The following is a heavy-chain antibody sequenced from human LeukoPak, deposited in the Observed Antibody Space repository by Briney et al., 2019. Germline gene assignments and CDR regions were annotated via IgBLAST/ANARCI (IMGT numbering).Heavy chain of an antibody. D-gene: IGHD3-22*01. CDR3: ASTRYYYDSSGYYLVNWFDP. CDR1: GGSFSGYY. J-gene: IGHJ5*02. V-gene: IGHV4-34*01. CDR2: INHSGST. Sequence: SETPSLTCAVYGGSFSGYYWSWIRQPPGKGLEWIGEINHSGSTNYNPSLKSRVTISVDTSKNQFSLKLSSVTAADTAVYYCASTRYYYDSSGYYLVNWFDPWGQGTLVTVSS.